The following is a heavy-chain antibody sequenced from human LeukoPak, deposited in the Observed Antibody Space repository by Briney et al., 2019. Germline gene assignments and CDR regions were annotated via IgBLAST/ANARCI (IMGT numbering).Heavy chain of an antibody. Sequence: GESLKISCKASGYSFTSYWITWVRQMPGKGLEWMGIIFLGDSDTRYSPSFQGQVTISADKSISTAYLQWNSLKASDTAMYYCARGHSSWYFDYWGQGTLLTVSS. D-gene: IGHD6-13*01. V-gene: IGHV5-51*01. CDR1: GYSFTSYW. J-gene: IGHJ4*02. CDR3: ARGHSSWYFDY. CDR2: IFLGDSDT.